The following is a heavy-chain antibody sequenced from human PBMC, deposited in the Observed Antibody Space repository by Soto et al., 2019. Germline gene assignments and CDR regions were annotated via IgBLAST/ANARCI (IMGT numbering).Heavy chain of an antibody. V-gene: IGHV3-21*01. CDR1: GFTFSEYS. CDR2: IANGDNHI. J-gene: IGHJ3*02. D-gene: IGHD2-2*01. CDR3: ARENGHCTDACNRGAFDI. Sequence: EVQVVESGGGLVKPGGSLRLSCAASGFTFSEYSFLWVRQAPAKGLEWLSFIANGDNHIFYSDSGKGRFTISRDNAKNSVYLQLSSPRADDSAVYYCARENGHCTDACNRGAFDIWGQGAMVSGSS.